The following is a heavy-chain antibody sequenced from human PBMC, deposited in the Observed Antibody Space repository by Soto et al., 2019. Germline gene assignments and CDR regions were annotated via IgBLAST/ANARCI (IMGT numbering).Heavy chain of an antibody. CDR2: IYYSGST. CDR3: ARGREDSFRLYYFDY. Sequence: QVQLQESGPGLVKPSQTLSLTCTVSGGSISSGGYYWSWIRQHPGKGLEWIGYIYYSGSTYYNPSLKSRVTISVDTSKNQFSLKLSSVTAADTAVYYCARGREDSFRLYYFDYWGQGTLVTVSS. D-gene: IGHD3-9*01. J-gene: IGHJ4*02. V-gene: IGHV4-31*03. CDR1: GGSISSGGYY.